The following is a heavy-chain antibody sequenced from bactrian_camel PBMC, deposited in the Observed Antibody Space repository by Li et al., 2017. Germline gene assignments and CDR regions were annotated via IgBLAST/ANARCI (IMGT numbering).Heavy chain of an antibody. CDR2: IPSGGITT. CDR3: AKGRGNLNKRDYYRDDSSDGGYNV. CDR1: GLRFSDYV. Sequence: VQLVESGGGLVQPGGSLRLSCVGSGLRFSDYVLSWVRQTPGKGLEWVSSIPSGGITTYYADSVKGRFAISRDNAKNTLYLQMNILKTEDTAIYYCAKGRGNLNKRDYYRDDSSDGGYNVWGQGTQVTVS. D-gene: IGHD4*01. J-gene: IGHJ4*01. V-gene: IGHV3S35*01.